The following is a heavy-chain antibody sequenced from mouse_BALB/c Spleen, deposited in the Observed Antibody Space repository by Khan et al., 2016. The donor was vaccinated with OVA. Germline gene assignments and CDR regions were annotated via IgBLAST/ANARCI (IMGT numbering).Heavy chain of an antibody. CDR3: TTAYYRYYFDY. V-gene: IGHV1S134*01. CDR1: GNIFTSHG. D-gene: IGHD2-14*01. J-gene: IGHJ2*01. Sequence: VQLQQSGAELGRPGSSVKLSCKTSGNIFTSHGIKWVKQRPGQGLEWIGYIYPGNGYTEYSEKFQGKATLTSDTSSNTAYMQLRSLTSEDSAIYFCTTAYYRYYFDYWGQGTTLTVSS. CDR2: IYPGNGYT.